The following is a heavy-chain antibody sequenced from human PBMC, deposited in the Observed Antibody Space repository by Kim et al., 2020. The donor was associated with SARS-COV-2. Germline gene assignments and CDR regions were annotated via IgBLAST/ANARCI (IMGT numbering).Heavy chain of an antibody. J-gene: IGHJ3*02. CDR2: IKSKTDGGTT. D-gene: IGHD2-2*01. CDR3: TTTVGYCSSTSCPLGAFDI. Sequence: GGSLRLSCAASGFTFSNAWMSWVRQAPGKGLEWVGRIKSKTDGGTTDYAAPVKGRFTISRDDSKNTLYLQMNSLKTEDTAVYYCTTTVGYCSSTSCPLGAFDIWGQGTMVTVSS. CDR1: GFTFSNAW. V-gene: IGHV3-15*01.